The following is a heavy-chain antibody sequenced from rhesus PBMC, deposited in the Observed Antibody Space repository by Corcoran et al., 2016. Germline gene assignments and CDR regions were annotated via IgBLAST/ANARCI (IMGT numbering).Heavy chain of an antibody. CDR2: IYSRSGNA. Sequence: QVQLQESGPGLLRPSETLSLTFAFSGGSISGDFGWGWLRQPPGKGLAWIANIYSRSGNAYFNPSLKSRVTISTDTSRNQVSLKLTSVTAADTAVYYCARGPIVNMGRAFWYFDLWGPGTPITLSS. CDR3: ARGPIVNMGRAFWYFDL. J-gene: IGHJ2*01. CDR1: GGSISGDFG. V-gene: IGHV4S7*01. D-gene: IGHD3-16*01.